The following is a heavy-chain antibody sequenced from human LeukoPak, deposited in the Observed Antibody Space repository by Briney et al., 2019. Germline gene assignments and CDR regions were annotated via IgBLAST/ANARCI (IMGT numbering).Heavy chain of an antibody. V-gene: IGHV3-23*01. Sequence: GGSLRLSCAASGFTFSSYAMSWVRQAPGKGLEWVSAISGSGGSTYYADSVKGRFTISRDNSKNTLYLQMNSLRAEDTAVYYCAKDGRRYYDILTGYYKLFWFDPWGQGTLVTVSS. CDR1: GFTFSSYA. D-gene: IGHD3-9*01. CDR2: ISGSGGST. CDR3: AKDGRRYYDILTGYYKLFWFDP. J-gene: IGHJ5*02.